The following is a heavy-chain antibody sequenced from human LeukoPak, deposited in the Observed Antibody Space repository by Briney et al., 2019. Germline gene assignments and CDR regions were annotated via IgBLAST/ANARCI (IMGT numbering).Heavy chain of an antibody. Sequence: RGESLKISCKGAGYSFATYWFGWMRQLAGKGREWMGVMYPVDSHIRYSPSFQGQVTISADRSISTVYLQWSSLKASDTAIYYCATYNLVWPDSWGQGTLVTVSS. CDR2: MYPVDSHI. D-gene: IGHD1-1*01. V-gene: IGHV5-51*01. CDR1: GYSFATYW. CDR3: ATYNLVWPDS. J-gene: IGHJ4*02.